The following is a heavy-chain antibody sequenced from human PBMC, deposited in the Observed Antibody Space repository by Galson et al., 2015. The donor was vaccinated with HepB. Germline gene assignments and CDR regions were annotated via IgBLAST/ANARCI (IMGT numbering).Heavy chain of an antibody. D-gene: IGHD4-23*01. CDR3: AATVVRWFDP. CDR2: IDHSGST. V-gene: IGHV4-59*01. J-gene: IGHJ5*02. CDR1: RGSISIYS. Sequence: SETLSLTCTVSRGSISIYSWSWIRQPPGKGLEWIGYIDHSGSTNYNPSLKSRVTISVDTSKNQFSLNLYSATAADTAVYYCAATVVRWFDPWGQGTLVIVSS.